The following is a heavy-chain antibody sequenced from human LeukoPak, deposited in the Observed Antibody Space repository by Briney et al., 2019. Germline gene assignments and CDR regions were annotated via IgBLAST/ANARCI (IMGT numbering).Heavy chain of an antibody. CDR2: MYHSGST. J-gene: IGHJ4*02. CDR3: ARVRVAATFDY. V-gene: IGHV4-38-2*02. Sequence: SETLSLTCTVSGYSIRSGYYWGWIRQPPGKGLEWIGSMYHSGSTYYNPSLRSRVIISVDTSKNQFSLKLSSVTAADTAVYYCARVRVAATFDYWGQGTLVTVSS. D-gene: IGHD2-15*01. CDR1: GYSIRSGYY.